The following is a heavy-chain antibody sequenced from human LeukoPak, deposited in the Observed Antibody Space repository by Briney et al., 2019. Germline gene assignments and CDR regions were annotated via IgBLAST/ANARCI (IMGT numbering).Heavy chain of an antibody. CDR1: GYTFTGYY. V-gene: IGHV1-2*04. CDR3: ARGEFYGDYGKPASFDY. Sequence: ASVKVSCKASGYTFTGYYMHWVRQAPGQGLEWMGWINPNSGGTNYAQKFQGWVTMTRDTSISTAYMELSRLRSDDTAVYYCARGEFYGDYGKPASFDYWGQGTLVTVSS. CDR2: INPNSGGT. J-gene: IGHJ4*02. D-gene: IGHD4-17*01.